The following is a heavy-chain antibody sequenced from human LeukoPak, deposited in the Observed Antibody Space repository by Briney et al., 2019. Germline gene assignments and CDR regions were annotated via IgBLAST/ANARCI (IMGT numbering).Heavy chain of an antibody. CDR3: ARMYYDSSGYYLDS. J-gene: IGHJ4*02. CDR2: IYHSGST. Sequence: SETLSLTCAVSGGSISSSYWWSWVRQPPGKGLEWIGEIYHSGSTNYNPSLKSRVTISVDKSKNQFSLNLSSVTAAATAVYYCARMYYDSSGYYLDSWGQGTLVTVSS. V-gene: IGHV4-4*02. CDR1: GGSISSSYW. D-gene: IGHD3-22*01.